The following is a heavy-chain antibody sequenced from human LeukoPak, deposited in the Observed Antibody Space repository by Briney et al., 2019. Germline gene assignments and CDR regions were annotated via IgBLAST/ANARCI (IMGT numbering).Heavy chain of an antibody. D-gene: IGHD4-23*01. CDR1: GFSISSYY. CDR2: IYNSGST. J-gene: IGHJ4*02. Sequence: TSETLSLTCTVSGFSISSYYWSWIRQPPGKGLEWIVNIYNSGSTNYNPSPKSLLTTSVNTSKNQFPQKLSSVTAADAAVYYFARGGDGKEDLTTVVFDYWGPGNLVTASS. V-gene: IGHV4-59*01. CDR3: ARGGDGKEDLTTVVFDY.